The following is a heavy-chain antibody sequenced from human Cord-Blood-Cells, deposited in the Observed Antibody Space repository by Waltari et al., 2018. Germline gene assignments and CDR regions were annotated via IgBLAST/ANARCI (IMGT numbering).Heavy chain of an antibody. CDR2: INHSGNT. CDR1: GGSFSGYS. J-gene: IGHJ2*01. CDR3: ARGWGGHWYFDL. D-gene: IGHD7-27*01. Sequence: QVQLQQWGAGLLKPSESLSLTCAVYGGSFSGYSSRWIRQPPGKGLEWIGEINHSGNTNYNPSLKSRVTISVDTSKNQFSLKRSSVTAADTAVYYCARGWGGHWYFDLWGRGTLVTVSS. V-gene: IGHV4-34*01.